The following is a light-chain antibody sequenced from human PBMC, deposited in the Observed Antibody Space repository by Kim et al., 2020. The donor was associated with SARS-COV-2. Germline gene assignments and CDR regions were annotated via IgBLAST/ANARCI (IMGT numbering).Light chain of an antibody. CDR1: SSYVAGYNY. Sequence: GHAITISGSGTSSYVAGYNYVSWYQQYPGKAPKLIIYDVSVRRSGVSNRFSGSKSGNTASLTISGLQSEEEADYYCISYTGISTMVFGGGTQLTVL. CDR3: ISYTGISTMV. CDR2: DVS. J-gene: IGLJ2*01. V-gene: IGLV2-14*03.